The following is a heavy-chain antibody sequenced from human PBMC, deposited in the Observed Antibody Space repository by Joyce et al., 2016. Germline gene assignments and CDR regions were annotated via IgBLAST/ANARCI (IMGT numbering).Heavy chain of an antibody. V-gene: IGHV3-23*01. CDR1: GSSFGNYA. Sequence: EDQLLESGGGLVQPGGSLRLSCAASGSSFGNYAMYWVRQAPGKGLEWVSVISTSGGSIYYEDSVKGRFTVSRDNFKNTMYLQMTGLRDADTAVFYCATARGFRDSFHIWGQGTMVTVSS. CDR3: ATARGFRDSFHI. CDR2: ISTSGGSI. J-gene: IGHJ3*02. D-gene: IGHD2/OR15-2a*01.